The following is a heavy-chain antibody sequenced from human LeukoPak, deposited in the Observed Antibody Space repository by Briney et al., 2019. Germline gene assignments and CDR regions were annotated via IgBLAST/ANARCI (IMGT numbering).Heavy chain of an antibody. D-gene: IGHD4-17*01. CDR1: GFTFSSYG. Sequence: GGSLRLSCAASGFTFSSYGMHWVRQAPGKGLEWVAVIWYDGSKKYQTDSVKGRFTISRDNSKNTVYLQMNSLSAEDTAVYYCARELNGALYYYGLDVWGQATTVTVSS. J-gene: IGHJ6*02. V-gene: IGHV3-33*01. CDR3: ARELNGALYYYGLDV. CDR2: IWYDGSKK.